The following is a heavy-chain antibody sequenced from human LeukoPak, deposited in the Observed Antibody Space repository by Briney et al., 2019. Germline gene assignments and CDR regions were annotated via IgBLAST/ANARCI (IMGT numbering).Heavy chain of an antibody. J-gene: IGHJ6*02. V-gene: IGHV3-30*04. D-gene: IGHD5-24*01. CDR3: AKDVEMATIGDYYYGMDV. CDR1: GFTFSSYS. Sequence: PGTSLRLSCAASGFTFSSYSMHWVRQAPGKGLEWVAVISYDGSNKYYADSVKGRFTISRDNSKNTLYLQMNSLRAEDTAVYYCAKDVEMATIGDYYYGMDVWGQGTTVTVSS. CDR2: ISYDGSNK.